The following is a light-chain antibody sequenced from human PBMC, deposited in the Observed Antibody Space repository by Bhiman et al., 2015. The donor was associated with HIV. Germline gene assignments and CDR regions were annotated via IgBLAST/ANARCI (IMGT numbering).Light chain of an antibody. CDR1: KLGDKY. V-gene: IGLV3-1*01. CDR3: NSRDSSGNHLV. CDR2: QDS. J-gene: IGLJ2*01. Sequence: SYELTQPPSVSVSPGQTASITCSGDKLGDKYACWYQQKPGQSPVLVIYQDSKRPSGIPDRFSGSSSGNTASFTITGAQAEDEADYYCNSRDSSGNHLVFGGGTKLTVL.